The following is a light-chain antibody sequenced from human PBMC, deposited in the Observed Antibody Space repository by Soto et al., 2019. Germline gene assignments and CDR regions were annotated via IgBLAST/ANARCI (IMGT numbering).Light chain of an antibody. J-gene: IGKJ1*01. V-gene: IGKV1-5*03. Sequence: DIQMTQSPSTLSASVGDRVTLTCRASQSISSWLAWFQQKPGKAPKLLIYKASSSESGVPSRFRGSGSGTDFTLTISSLQPDDFATYYCQQYNIYPWTFGQGTKVEIK. CDR2: KAS. CDR3: QQYNIYPWT. CDR1: QSISSW.